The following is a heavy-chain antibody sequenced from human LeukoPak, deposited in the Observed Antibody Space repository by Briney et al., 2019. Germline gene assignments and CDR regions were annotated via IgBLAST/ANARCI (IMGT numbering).Heavy chain of an antibody. CDR3: ALGLRYCSSTSCYPYAFDI. D-gene: IGHD2-2*01. CDR2: ISGSGGST. J-gene: IGHJ3*02. Sequence: GGSLRLSCVASGFTFSSYVMSWVRQAPGKGLEWVSGISGSGGSTYYADSVKGRFTISRDNSKNTLYVQMNSLRAEDTAVYYCALGLRYCSSTSCYPYAFDIWGQGTMVTVSS. CDR1: GFTFSSYV. V-gene: IGHV3-23*01.